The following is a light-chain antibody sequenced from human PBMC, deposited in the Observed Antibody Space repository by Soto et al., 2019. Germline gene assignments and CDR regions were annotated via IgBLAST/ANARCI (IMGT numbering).Light chain of an antibody. CDR3: QQYFSYPLT. J-gene: IGKJ4*01. CDR1: QTISYTSINKNY. Sequence: DIGMTPFPGSLAWALGGEATINLKVSQTISYTSINKNYLAWYQQRPGQPPKLLIYWASIRGSGVPDRLSGSGFGTDFTLTISSLQTEDVAVYYCQQYFSYPLTFGGGTKVEVK. CDR2: WAS. V-gene: IGKV4-1*01.